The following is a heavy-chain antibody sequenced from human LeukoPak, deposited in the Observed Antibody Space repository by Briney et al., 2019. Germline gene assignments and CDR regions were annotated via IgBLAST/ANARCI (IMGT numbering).Heavy chain of an antibody. CDR3: ARDLGCSGGSCYCAFDI. CDR1: GFTFSSYS. V-gene: IGHV3-21*01. D-gene: IGHD2-15*01. CDR2: ISSSSSYI. Sequence: GGSLRLSCAASGFTFSSYSMNWVRQASGKGLEWVSSISSSSSYIYYADSVKGRFTISRDNAKNSLYLQMNSLRAEDTAVHYCARDLGCSGGSCYCAFDIWGQGTMVTVSS. J-gene: IGHJ3*02.